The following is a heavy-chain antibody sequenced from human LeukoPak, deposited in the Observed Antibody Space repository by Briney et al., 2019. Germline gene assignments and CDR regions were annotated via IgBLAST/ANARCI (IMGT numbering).Heavy chain of an antibody. D-gene: IGHD2-15*01. CDR3: ARLPPGWDCSGGSCYGFDY. Sequence: GESLKISCKGSGYSLTSYWIGWVRQMPGKGLEWMGIIYPGDSDTRYSPSFQGQVTISADKSISTAYLQWSSLKASDTAMYYCARLPPGWDCSGGSCYGFDYWGQGTLVTVSS. V-gene: IGHV5-51*01. CDR1: GYSLTSYW. J-gene: IGHJ4*02. CDR2: IYPGDSDT.